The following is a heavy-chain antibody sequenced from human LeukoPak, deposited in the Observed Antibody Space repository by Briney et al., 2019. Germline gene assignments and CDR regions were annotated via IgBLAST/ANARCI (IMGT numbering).Heavy chain of an antibody. CDR3: AREKVPNKPLLPPDWFDP. CDR1: GGSISSSSCY. D-gene: IGHD3-22*01. V-gene: IGHV4-39*07. CDR2: IYYSGST. Sequence: NPSETLSLTCTVSGGSISSSSCYWGWIRQPPGKGLEWIGSIYYSGSTYYNPSLKSRVTISVDTSKNQFSLKLSSVTAADTAVYYCAREKVPNKPLLPPDWFDPWGQGTLVTVSS. J-gene: IGHJ5*02.